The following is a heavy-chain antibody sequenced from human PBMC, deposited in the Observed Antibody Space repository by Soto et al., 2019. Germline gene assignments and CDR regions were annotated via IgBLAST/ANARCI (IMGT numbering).Heavy chain of an antibody. CDR1: GGSISSYY. D-gene: IGHD2-15*01. CDR2: IYYSGST. V-gene: IGHV4-59*01. Sequence: QVQLQESGPGLVKPSETLSLTCTVSGGSISSYYWSWIRQPPGKGLEWIGYIYYSGSTNYNPSLKSRVTISVDTSKNQFSLKLSSVTAADTAVYYCARWFGCSGGSCYSYWYFDLWGRGTLVTVSS. J-gene: IGHJ2*01. CDR3: ARWFGCSGGSCYSYWYFDL.